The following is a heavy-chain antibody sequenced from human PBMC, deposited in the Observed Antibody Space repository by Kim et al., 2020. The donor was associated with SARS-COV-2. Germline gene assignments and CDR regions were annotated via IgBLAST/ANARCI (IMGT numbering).Heavy chain of an antibody. Sequence: TNYSPSFQGHVTISADKSISTAYLQWSSLKASDTAMYYCARDGIVGSNVYWGQGTLVTVSS. CDR3: ARDGIVGSNVY. CDR2: T. D-gene: IGHD1-26*01. V-gene: IGHV5-10-1*01. J-gene: IGHJ4*02.